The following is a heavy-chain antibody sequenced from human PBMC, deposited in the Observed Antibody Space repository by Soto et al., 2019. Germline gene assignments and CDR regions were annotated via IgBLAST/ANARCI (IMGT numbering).Heavy chain of an antibody. J-gene: IGHJ6*02. CDR1: GFTFSSYA. Sequence: GGSLRLSCAASGFTFSSYAMHWVRQAPGKGLEYVSVISSNGGSTYYANSVKGRFTISRDNFKNTLYLQMGSLRAEDMAVYYCARGIFDSYGMDVWGQGTTITVSS. CDR2: ISSNGGST. D-gene: IGHD2-15*01. CDR3: ARGIFDSYGMDV. V-gene: IGHV3-64*01.